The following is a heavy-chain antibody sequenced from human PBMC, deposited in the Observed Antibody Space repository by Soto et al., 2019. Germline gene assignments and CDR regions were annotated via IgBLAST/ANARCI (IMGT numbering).Heavy chain of an antibody. Sequence: QLQLQESGPGLVKPSETLSLTCTVSGGSISSSDYSWGWIRQPPGKGLEWIGNIDYSGSTSYSPSLKSRITVAVDSSKNQFTLKLTSVTAADTAVFYCARRTVTRIEAGGGEGWFDPWGQGTLVTVSS. CDR1: GGSISSSDYS. CDR3: ARRTVTRIEAGGGEGWFDP. J-gene: IGHJ5*02. D-gene: IGHD2-8*02. CDR2: IDYSGST. V-gene: IGHV4-39*01.